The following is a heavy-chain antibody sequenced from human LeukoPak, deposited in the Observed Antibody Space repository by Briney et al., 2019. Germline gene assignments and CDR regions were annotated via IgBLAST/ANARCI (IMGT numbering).Heavy chain of an antibody. V-gene: IGHV4-4*07. CDR2: IYTSGST. CDR3: ARDRRATWYSSSWYGYYYYGMDV. J-gene: IGHJ6*02. CDR1: GGSISSYY. Sequence: PSETLSLTCTVSGGSISSYYWSWLRQPAGKGLEWIGRIYTSGSTNYNPSLKSRVTMSVDTSKNQFSLKLSSVTAADTAVYYCARDRRATWYSSSWYGYYYYGMDVWGQGTTVTVSS. D-gene: IGHD6-13*01.